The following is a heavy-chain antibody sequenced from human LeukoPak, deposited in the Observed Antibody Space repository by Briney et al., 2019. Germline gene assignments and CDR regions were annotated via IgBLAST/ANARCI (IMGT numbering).Heavy chain of an antibody. D-gene: IGHD2-2*01. CDR1: GYTFTSYD. CDR3: ARGIPRYAPLDY. CDR2: MNPNSGNT. V-gene: IGHV1-8*01. J-gene: IGHJ4*02. Sequence: GASVKVSCKASGYTFTSYDINWVRQATGQGLEWMGWMNPNSGNTGYAQKFQGRVTMTRNTSISTAYMELSGLRSEDTAVYYCARGIPRYAPLDYWGQGTLVTVSS.